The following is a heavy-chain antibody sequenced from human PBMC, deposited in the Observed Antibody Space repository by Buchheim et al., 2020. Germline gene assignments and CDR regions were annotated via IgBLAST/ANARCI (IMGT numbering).Heavy chain of an antibody. CDR2: ITSDGVTR. V-gene: IGHV3-74*01. J-gene: IGHJ6*02. CDR3: AGDPEQHLPRGGMDV. Sequence: EVQLVESGGGLVQPGGSLRLSCAASGFTLSNRWMNWVRQGPGKGLVWVSRITSDGVTRDYADSVKGRFTISRDNAKNTLYLQMNKLRVGDTAVYVCAGDPEQHLPRGGMDVWGQGIT. CDR1: GFTLSNRW.